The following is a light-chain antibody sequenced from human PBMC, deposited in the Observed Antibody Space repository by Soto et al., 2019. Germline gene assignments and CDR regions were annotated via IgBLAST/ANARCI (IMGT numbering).Light chain of an antibody. CDR3: CSYAGSSTFRYV. CDR1: SSNFGSGYD. Sequence: QSVLTQPPSVSGAPGQRVTISCTGSSSNFGSGYDVHWYQQLPGTAPKLLIYGSTNRPSGVPARFSGSKSDTSASLAITGLQAEDEADYYCCSYAGSSTFRYVFGTGTKVTVL. V-gene: IGLV1-40*01. CDR2: GST. J-gene: IGLJ1*01.